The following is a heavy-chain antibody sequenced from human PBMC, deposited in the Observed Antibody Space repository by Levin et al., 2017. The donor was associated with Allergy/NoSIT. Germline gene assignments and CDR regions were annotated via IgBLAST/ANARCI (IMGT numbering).Heavy chain of an antibody. CDR3: ARGVDTAMDWNYYFDY. V-gene: IGHV3-21*01. J-gene: IGHJ4*02. D-gene: IGHD5-18*01. CDR2: ISSSSSYI. CDR1: GFTFSSYS. Sequence: GGSLRLSCAASGFTFSSYSMNWVRQAPGKGLEWVSSISSSSSYIYYADSVKGRFTISRDNAKNSLYLQMNSLRAEDTAVYYCARGVDTAMDWNYYFDYWGQGTLVTVSS.